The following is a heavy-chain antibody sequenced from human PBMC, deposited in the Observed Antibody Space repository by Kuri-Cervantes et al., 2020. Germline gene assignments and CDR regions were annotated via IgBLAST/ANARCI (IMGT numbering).Heavy chain of an antibody. CDR2: IGFDGHNE. J-gene: IGHJ6*02. CDR3: ARNRYYAMDV. V-gene: IGHV3-33*01. CDR1: AFTFSSYG. Sequence: GESLKISCAASAFTFSSYGMHWVRQAPGKGLEWVAVIGFDGHNEDYADSVKGRFTISRDNSKSTLYLQMNSLRAEDTAVYYCARNRYYAMDVWGQGTTVTVSS. D-gene: IGHD3-16*02.